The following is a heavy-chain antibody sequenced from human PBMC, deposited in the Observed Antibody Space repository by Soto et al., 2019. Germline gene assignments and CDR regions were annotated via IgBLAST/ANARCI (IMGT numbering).Heavy chain of an antibody. Sequence: QVQLVQSGAEVKKPGSSVKVSCKASGGTFSSYAISWVRQAPGQGLEWMGGMIPIFGTANYAQKFQGRVKSTADESTSTAYMELSSLRSEETAVYYCARDAEDYVWGSYHDYWGQGTLVTVSS. D-gene: IGHD3-16*01. J-gene: IGHJ4*02. CDR3: ARDAEDYVWGSYHDY. CDR2: MIPIFGTA. V-gene: IGHV1-69*01. CDR1: GGTFSSYA.